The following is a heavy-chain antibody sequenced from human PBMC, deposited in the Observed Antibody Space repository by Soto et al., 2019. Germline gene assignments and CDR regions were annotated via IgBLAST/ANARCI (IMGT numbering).Heavy chain of an antibody. D-gene: IGHD1-26*01. Sequence: SETLSLTCTVSGGSISSSNYYWAWIRQSPGKGLEWVATLYYSGSTYSNPSLKSRVTISVDTSKNQFSLKLSSVTAADTAVYYCARVQWELLSYFDYWGLGTLVTVSS. V-gene: IGHV4-39*01. CDR3: ARVQWELLSYFDY. J-gene: IGHJ4*02. CDR2: LYYSGST. CDR1: GGSISSSNYY.